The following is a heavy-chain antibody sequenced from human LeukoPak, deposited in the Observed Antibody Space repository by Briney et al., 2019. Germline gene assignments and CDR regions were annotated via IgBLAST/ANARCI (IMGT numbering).Heavy chain of an antibody. Sequence: PGGSLRLSCAAPPFNFSDFSRRSVRQAPGEGLGWVSVISCDGLKTDYAGSGKGRFTTCRDNAKKSLYLQMNSLRAEDTSMYYCARRGRGYYGGAFDVWGQGTLVSVSS. CDR1: PFNFSDFS. V-gene: IGHV3-11*06. CDR2: ISCDGLKT. D-gene: IGHD6-25*01. J-gene: IGHJ3*01. CDR3: ARRGRGYYGGAFDV.